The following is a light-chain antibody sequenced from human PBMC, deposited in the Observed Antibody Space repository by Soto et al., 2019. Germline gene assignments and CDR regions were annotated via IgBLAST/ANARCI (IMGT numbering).Light chain of an antibody. CDR1: QSVSSK. CDR3: HQYNHWLTWT. V-gene: IGKV3-15*01. J-gene: IGKJ1*01. Sequence: EIVLTQSPATLSLSPGQRATLSCRASQSVSSKLAWYQQRPGQAPRLLIYSASPRATGIPARFSGSGSGTEFTLTISSLQSEDFAVYYCHQYNHWLTWTFGQGTKVDI. CDR2: SAS.